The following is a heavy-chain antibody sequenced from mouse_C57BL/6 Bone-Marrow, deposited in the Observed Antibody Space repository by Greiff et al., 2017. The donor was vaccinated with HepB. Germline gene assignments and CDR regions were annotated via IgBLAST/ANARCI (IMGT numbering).Heavy chain of an antibody. CDR2: IRLKSDNYAT. V-gene: IGHV6-3*01. CDR1: GFTFSNYW. Sequence: EVKVEESGGGLVQPGGSMKLSCVASGFTFSNYWMNWVRQSPEKGLEWVAQIRLKSDNYATHYAESVKGRFTISRDDSKSSVYLQMNNLRAEDTGIYYCTGITTVVAHYAMDYWGQGTSVTVSS. D-gene: IGHD1-1*01. CDR3: TGITTVVAHYAMDY. J-gene: IGHJ4*01.